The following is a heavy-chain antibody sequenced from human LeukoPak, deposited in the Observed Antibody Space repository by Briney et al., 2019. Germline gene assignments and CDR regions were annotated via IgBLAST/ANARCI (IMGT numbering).Heavy chain of an antibody. Sequence: GGSLRLSCAASGFTFSSYAMSWVRQAPGKGLEWVSGISGSGGSTYYADSVKGRFTISRDNSKNTLFLQMNSLRAEDTAVYYCAKTGRGTTTFHYFDYWGQGTLVTVSS. CDR3: AKTGRGTTTFHYFDY. V-gene: IGHV3-23*01. J-gene: IGHJ4*02. CDR1: GFTFSSYA. CDR2: ISGSGGST. D-gene: IGHD1-26*01.